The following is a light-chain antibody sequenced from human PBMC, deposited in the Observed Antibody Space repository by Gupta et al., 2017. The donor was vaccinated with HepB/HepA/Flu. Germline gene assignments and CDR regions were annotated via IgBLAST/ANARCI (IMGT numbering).Light chain of an antibody. J-gene: IGKJ3*01. CDR3: QQYYSTPPLA. CDR1: QGISSY. CDR2: YAC. V-gene: IGKV1D-43*01. Sequence: AIRMTQSPFSLPASVGDRVTITCWASQGISSYLAWYQQKPAQAPQLFIYYACSLQSWVPSRFSGSGSGTDYTLTISSLQPEDFATYYCQQYYSTPPLAFGPGTKVDIK.